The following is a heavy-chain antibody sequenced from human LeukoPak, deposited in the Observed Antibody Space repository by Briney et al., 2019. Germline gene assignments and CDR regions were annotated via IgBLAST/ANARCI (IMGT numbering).Heavy chain of an antibody. CDR3: ATGSMVRGPNVGAYYYYYMDV. CDR2: INPNSGFA. Sequence: GASLKVSCKASGYTFTGYYIHWVRQAPGQGLQWMGWINPNSGFAHYPQNFQGRLTITRDTSISTAYMELSRLRSDDTAVYYCATGSMVRGPNVGAYYYYYMDVWGKGTTVTISS. V-gene: IGHV1-2*02. CDR1: GYTFTGYY. J-gene: IGHJ6*03. D-gene: IGHD3-10*01.